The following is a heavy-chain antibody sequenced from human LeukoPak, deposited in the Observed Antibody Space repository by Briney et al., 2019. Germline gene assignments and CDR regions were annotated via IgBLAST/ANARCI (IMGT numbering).Heavy chain of an antibody. Sequence: SETRSLTCTVSGGSISSSSYYWGWIRQPPGKGRAWIGSVYYSGSTYYNPSLKSRATISVDTSKNQFSLKLSSGTAADTAVYYCAGCIAVAGTRLNWFDPWGQGTLVTVSS. J-gene: IGHJ5*02. V-gene: IGHV4-39*01. CDR3: AGCIAVAGTRLNWFDP. D-gene: IGHD6-19*01. CDR2: VYYSGST. CDR1: GGSISSSSYY.